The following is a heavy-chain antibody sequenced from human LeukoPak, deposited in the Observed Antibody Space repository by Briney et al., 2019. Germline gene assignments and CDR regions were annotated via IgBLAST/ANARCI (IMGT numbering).Heavy chain of an antibody. CDR2: IWNDGSNK. Sequence: PGGSLRLSCAASGFSFSGYGMNWVRQAPGKGLEWVAVIWNDGSNKYYADSVKGRFTISRDNSKNTLYLQMNSLRAEDTAVYYCARESHDGLDYWGQGTLVTVSS. CDR3: ARESHDGLDY. V-gene: IGHV3-33*01. D-gene: IGHD4-17*01. CDR1: GFSFSGYG. J-gene: IGHJ4*02.